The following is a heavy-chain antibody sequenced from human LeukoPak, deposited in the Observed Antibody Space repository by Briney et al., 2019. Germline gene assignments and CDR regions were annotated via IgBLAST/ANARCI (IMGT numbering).Heavy chain of an antibody. J-gene: IGHJ4*02. CDR1: GFTFSNYA. CDR3: AKDSNPLAVSGFDY. D-gene: IGHD6-19*01. V-gene: IGHV3-23*01. CDR2: ISGSGVST. Sequence: GGSLRLSCTASGFTFSNYAMSWVRQAPGKGLEWVSGISGSGVSTYYADSVKGRFSISSDNSKNTLYLQMNSLRAEDTAVYYCAKDSNPLAVSGFDYWGQGTLVTVSS.